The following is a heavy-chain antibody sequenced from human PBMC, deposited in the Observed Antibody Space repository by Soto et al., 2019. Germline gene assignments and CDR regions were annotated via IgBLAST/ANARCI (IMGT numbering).Heavy chain of an antibody. J-gene: IGHJ4*02. CDR2: IKSKTDGRTT. V-gene: IGHV3-15*07. D-gene: IGHD6-13*01. CDR1: GFTFSNAW. CDR3: TTEGIAAPNTN. Sequence: PGGSLRLSCAASGFTFSNAWMNWVRQAPGKGLEWVGRIKSKTDGRTTDYAAPVKGRFTISRDDSKNTLYLQMNSLKTEDTAVYYCTTEGIAAPNTNWGQGTLVTVSS.